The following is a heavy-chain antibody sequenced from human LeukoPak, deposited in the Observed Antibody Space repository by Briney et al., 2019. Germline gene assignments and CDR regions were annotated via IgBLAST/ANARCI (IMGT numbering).Heavy chain of an antibody. CDR1: GYTFTSYG. V-gene: IGHV1-18*01. J-gene: IGHJ5*02. CDR3: ARVLRYFDWSPSWFDP. D-gene: IGHD3-9*01. Sequence: GASVKVSCKASGYTFTSYGISWVRQAPGQGLEWMGWISAYNGNTNYAQKLQGRVTMTTDTSTSTAYMELRSLRSDDTAVYYCARVLRYFDWSPSWFDPWGQGTLVTVS. CDR2: ISAYNGNT.